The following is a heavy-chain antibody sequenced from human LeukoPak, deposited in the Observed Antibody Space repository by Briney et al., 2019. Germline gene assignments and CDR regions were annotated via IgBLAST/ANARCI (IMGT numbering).Heavy chain of an antibody. V-gene: IGHV4-59*11. CDR3: ARDPSYSSSSYYYYYGMDV. CDR1: GGSISRHY. CDR2: IYHSGST. Sequence: PSETLSLTCTVSGGSISRHYWSWIRQPPGKGLEWIGYIYHSGSTNYNPSLKSRVTISVDTPKNQFSLKVSSVTAADTAVYYCARDPSYSSSSYYYYYGMDVWGQGTTVTVSS. D-gene: IGHD6-13*01. J-gene: IGHJ6*02.